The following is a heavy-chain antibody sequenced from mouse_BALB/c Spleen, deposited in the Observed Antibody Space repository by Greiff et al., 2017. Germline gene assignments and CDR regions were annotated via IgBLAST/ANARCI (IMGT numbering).Heavy chain of an antibody. Sequence: QVQLQQSGPELEKPGASVKISCKASGYSFTSYWMHWVKQRPGQGLEWIGMIDPSDSETRLNQKFKDKATLTVDKSSSTAYMQLSSPTSEDSAVYYCARGVRRVYWGQGTTLTVSS. V-gene: IGHV1S126*01. CDR1: GYSFTSYW. J-gene: IGHJ2*01. D-gene: IGHD2-14*01. CDR2: IDPSDSET. CDR3: ARGVRRVY.